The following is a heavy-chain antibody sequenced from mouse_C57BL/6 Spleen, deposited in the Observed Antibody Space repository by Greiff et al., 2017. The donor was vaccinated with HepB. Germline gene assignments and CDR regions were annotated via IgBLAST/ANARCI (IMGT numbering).Heavy chain of an antibody. CDR3: ARPLGRTGFAY. V-gene: IGHV1-61*01. Sequence: VQLQESGAELVRPGSSVKLSCKASGYTFTSYWMDWVKQRPGQGLEWIGNIYPSDSETHYNQKFKDKATLTVDKSSSTAYMQLSSLTSEDSAVYYCARPLGRTGFAYWGQGTLVTVSA. D-gene: IGHD4-1*01. J-gene: IGHJ3*01. CDR1: GYTFTSYW. CDR2: IYPSDSET.